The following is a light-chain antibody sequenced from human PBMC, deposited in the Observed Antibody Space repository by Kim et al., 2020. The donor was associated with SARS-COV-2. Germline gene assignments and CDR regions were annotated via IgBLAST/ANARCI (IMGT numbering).Light chain of an antibody. CDR1: RHAGCAYKF. Sequence: GQVDTNTCPGTRHAGCAYKFGSLEQQPPGQPPNRLIYGCTKQPYGVSNRFSGSKSGNTASLTISGLQVEDEADYYCTSYISSSTFLFGGGTQLTVL. J-gene: IGLJ2*01. CDR3: TSYISSSTFL. V-gene: IGLV2-14*03. CDR2: GCT.